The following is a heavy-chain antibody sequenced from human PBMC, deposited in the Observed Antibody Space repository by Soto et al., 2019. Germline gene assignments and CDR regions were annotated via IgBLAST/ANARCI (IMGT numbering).Heavy chain of an antibody. Sequence: QVHLVQSGAEVKKPGSSVKVSCKASGATFSRDTFSWVRQAPGQGPEWVGRITPVLGVEIYAQRFQGRVTITADTSATTVYMELSSLTSEDTAMYFCARDQTGFDYWGQGTLVTVSS. CDR2: ITPVLGVE. V-gene: IGHV1-69*08. CDR3: ARDQTGFDY. CDR1: GATFSRDT. J-gene: IGHJ4*02.